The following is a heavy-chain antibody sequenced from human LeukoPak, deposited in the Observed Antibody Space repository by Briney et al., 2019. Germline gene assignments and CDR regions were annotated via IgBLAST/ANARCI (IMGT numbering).Heavy chain of an antibody. D-gene: IGHD2-2*01. CDR1: GYSISSGYY. J-gene: IGHJ4*02. CDR2: IYHSGST. V-gene: IGHV4-38-2*02. CDR3: ARVLGYCSSTSCYDPYYFDY. Sequence: SETLSLTCTVSGYSISSGYYWGWIRQPPGKGLEWIGSIYHSGSTYYNPSLKSRVTISVGTSKNQFSLKLSSVTAADTAVYYCARVLGYCSSTSCYDPYYFDYWGQGTLVTVSS.